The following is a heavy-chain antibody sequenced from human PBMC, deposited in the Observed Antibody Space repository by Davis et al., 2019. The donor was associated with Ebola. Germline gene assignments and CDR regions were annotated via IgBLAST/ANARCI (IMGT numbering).Heavy chain of an antibody. D-gene: IGHD6-13*01. J-gene: IGHJ3*02. CDR3: ARREQQIDAFDI. CDR1: GGSISSSSYY. Sequence: PSETLSLTCTVSGGSISSSSYYWGWIRQPPGKGLEWIGSIYYSGSTYYNPSLKSRVTISVDTSKNQFSLKLSSVTAADTAVYYCARREQQIDAFDIWGQGTMVTVSS. V-gene: IGHV4-39*01. CDR2: IYYSGST.